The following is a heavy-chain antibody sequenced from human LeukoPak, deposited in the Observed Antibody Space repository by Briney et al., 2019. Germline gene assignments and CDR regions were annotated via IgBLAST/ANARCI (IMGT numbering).Heavy chain of an antibody. CDR1: RFTFSGSA. CDR2: IDKKDKGYATAT. J-gene: IGHJ5*02. V-gene: IGHV3-73*01. D-gene: IGHD1-26*01. Sequence: GGSLKLSCAASRFTFSGSAIHWVRQSSGKGLEWVGQIDKKDKGYATATAYAASVKGRFTISRDDSINTAYLQMKSLKTEDTALYYCTRDSGTYNWFDPWGRGTLVTVSS. CDR3: TRDSGTYNWFDP.